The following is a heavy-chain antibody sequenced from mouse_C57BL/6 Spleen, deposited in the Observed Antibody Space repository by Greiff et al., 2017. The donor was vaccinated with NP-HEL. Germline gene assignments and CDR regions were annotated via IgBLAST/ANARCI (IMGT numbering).Heavy chain of an antibody. J-gene: IGHJ4*01. CDR1: GFTFSDYY. CDR3: AREKRGYAMDY. V-gene: IGHV5-16*01. CDR2: INYDGSST. Sequence: EVQLVESEGGLVQPGSSMKLSCTASGFTFSDYYMAWVRQVPEKGLEWVANINYDGSSTYYLDSLKSRFIISRDNAKNILYLQMSSLKSEDTATYYCAREKRGYAMDYWGQGTSVTVSS.